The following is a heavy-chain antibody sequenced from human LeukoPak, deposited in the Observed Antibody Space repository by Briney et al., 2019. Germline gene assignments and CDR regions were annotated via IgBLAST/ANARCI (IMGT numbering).Heavy chain of an antibody. CDR2: IWYDGSNK. CDR1: GFTFNSYG. CDR3: ARARTTRGFDY. V-gene: IGHV3-33*01. Sequence: GGALRLSCAASGFTFNSYGIHWVRQAPGKGLEWVAFIWYDGSNKYYADSVKGRFTISRDNSKDTLYLQMNSLRAEDTAVYYCARARTTRGFDYWGQGTLVTVSS. D-gene: IGHD4-17*01. J-gene: IGHJ4*02.